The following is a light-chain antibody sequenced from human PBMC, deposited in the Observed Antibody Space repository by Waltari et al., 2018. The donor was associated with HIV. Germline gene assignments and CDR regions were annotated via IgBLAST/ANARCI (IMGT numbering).Light chain of an antibody. CDR1: KLGDKY. J-gene: IGLJ1*01. CDR2: QDS. CDR3: QAWDSSTYV. Sequence: SYELTQPPSVSVSPGQTANITCSGDKLGDKYACWYQQKPGQSPVLVIYQDSQWPSGIPERFSGSNSGNTATLTISGTQAMDEADYYCQAWDSSTYVFGTGTKVTVL. V-gene: IGLV3-1*01.